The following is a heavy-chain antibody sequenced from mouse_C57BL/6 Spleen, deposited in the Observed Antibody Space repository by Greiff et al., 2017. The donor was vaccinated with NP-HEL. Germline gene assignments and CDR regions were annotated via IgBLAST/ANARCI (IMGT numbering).Heavy chain of an antibody. J-gene: IGHJ2*01. CDR1: GYSFTSYY. Sequence: QVQLQQSGPELVKPGASVKISCKASGYSFTSYYIHWVKQRTGQGLEWIGWIYPGSGNTKYNEKFKGKATLTADTSSSTAYMQLSSLTSEDSAVYYCARSLIYDGYYGYWGQGTTLTVSS. D-gene: IGHD2-3*01. CDR3: ARSLIYDGYYGY. V-gene: IGHV1-66*01. CDR2: IYPGSGNT.